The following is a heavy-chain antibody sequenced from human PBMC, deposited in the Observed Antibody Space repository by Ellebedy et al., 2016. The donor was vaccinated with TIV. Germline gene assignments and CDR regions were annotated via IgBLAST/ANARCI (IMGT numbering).Heavy chain of an antibody. CDR1: GYSFSSYW. Sequence: GESLKISCKASGYSFSSYWIGWVRQMPEKGLEWLGIMYPGDSDTRYRPSFEGQVTISADKSISTAYLQWSSLKASDTAIYYCARGLRGSGYTSYYYFDEWGQGTPVTVSS. CDR2: MYPGDSDT. V-gene: IGHV5-51*01. J-gene: IGHJ4*02. CDR3: ARGLRGSGYTSYYYFDE. D-gene: IGHD6-25*01.